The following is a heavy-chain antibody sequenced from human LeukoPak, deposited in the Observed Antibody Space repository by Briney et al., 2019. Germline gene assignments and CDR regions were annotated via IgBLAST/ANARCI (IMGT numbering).Heavy chain of an antibody. Sequence: GWSLRLSCAASRFTVSTNYMSWLRQAPARGLAWVSVIYSGGNTYYADSVKGRFTISRDNSKNTHYLQMNSLRADYTAVYYCARDSGTTVGYFDYWGQGTLVTVSS. J-gene: IGHJ4*02. CDR3: ARDSGTTVGYFDY. CDR2: IYSGGNT. CDR1: RFTVSTNY. D-gene: IGHD4-23*01. V-gene: IGHV3-66*01.